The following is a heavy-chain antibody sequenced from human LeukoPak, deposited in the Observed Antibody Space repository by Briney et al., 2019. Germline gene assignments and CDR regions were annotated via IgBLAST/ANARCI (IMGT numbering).Heavy chain of an antibody. V-gene: IGHV3-48*03. Sequence: PGGSLRLSCAASGFTFSSYEMNWVRQAPGKGLEWVSYISSSGSTIYYADSVKGRFTISRDNAKNSLYLQMNSLRAEDTAVYYCAKLGDPINFDYWGQGTLVTVSS. D-gene: IGHD1-7*01. J-gene: IGHJ4*02. CDR2: ISSSGSTI. CDR1: GFTFSSYE. CDR3: AKLGDPINFDY.